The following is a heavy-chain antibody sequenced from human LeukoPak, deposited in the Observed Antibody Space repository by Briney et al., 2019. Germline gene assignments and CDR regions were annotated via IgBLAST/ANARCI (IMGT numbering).Heavy chain of an antibody. Sequence: PSETLSLTCTVSGGSISSGSYYWSWIRQPPGKGLEWIGYIYYSGSTNYNPSLESRVTISVDTSKNQFSLKLSSVTAADTAVYYCARSEWYYYDSSGYYRGNAFDIWGQGTMVTVSS. J-gene: IGHJ3*02. CDR2: IYYSGST. D-gene: IGHD3-22*01. V-gene: IGHV4-61*01. CDR3: ARSEWYYYDSSGYYRGNAFDI. CDR1: GGSISSGSYY.